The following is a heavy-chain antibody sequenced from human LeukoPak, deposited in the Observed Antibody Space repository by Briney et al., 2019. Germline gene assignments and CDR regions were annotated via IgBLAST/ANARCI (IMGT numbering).Heavy chain of an antibody. Sequence: GRSLRLSCEASGFSFRTSGVHWVRQAPGKGLEWMAVISKDGRKNHYADSVKGRFTISRDNSKSTLFLQMNSLRPEDTAIYYCARDLLNYGSAYYDVGIFDSWGQGTLVTVSS. CDR1: GFSFRTSG. J-gene: IGHJ4*02. D-gene: IGHD3-10*01. V-gene: IGHV3-30*04. CDR2: ISKDGRKN. CDR3: ARDLLNYGSAYYDVGIFDS.